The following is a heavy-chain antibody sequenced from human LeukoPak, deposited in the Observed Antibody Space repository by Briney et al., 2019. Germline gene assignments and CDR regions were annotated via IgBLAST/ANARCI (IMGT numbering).Heavy chain of an antibody. V-gene: IGHV3-23*01. Sequence: GGSLRLSCAASGFTFSTYVMNWFRQAPGKGLEWVSTSVGAEYIFYADSVKGRFTISRDDSNNALYLQMHSLRAEDTAVYYCARDDCSSTSCYGKFDYWGQGTLVTVSS. CDR2: SVGAEYI. J-gene: IGHJ4*02. CDR1: GFTFSTYV. D-gene: IGHD2-2*01. CDR3: ARDDCSSTSCYGKFDY.